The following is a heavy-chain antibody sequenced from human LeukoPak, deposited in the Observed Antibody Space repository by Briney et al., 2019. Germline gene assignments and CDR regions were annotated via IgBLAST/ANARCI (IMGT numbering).Heavy chain of an antibody. D-gene: IGHD3-10*01. V-gene: IGHV4-30-2*01. Sequence: SETLSLTCAVSGGSISSGGYSWSWIRQPPGKGLEWIGYIYHSGSTYYNLSLKSRVTISVDRSKNQFSLKLSSVTAADTAVYYCAASYYYGSGSAVDAFDIWGQGTMVTVSS. CDR2: IYHSGST. CDR3: AASYYYGSGSAVDAFDI. J-gene: IGHJ3*02. CDR1: GGSISSGGYS.